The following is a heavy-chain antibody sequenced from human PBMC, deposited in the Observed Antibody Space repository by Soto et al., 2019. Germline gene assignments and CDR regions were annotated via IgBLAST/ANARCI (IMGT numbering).Heavy chain of an antibody. CDR2: IYPGDSDT. CDR3: AASIFYYGMDV. V-gene: IGHV5-51*01. CDR1: GYTFTNYW. J-gene: IGHJ6*02. Sequence: PGESLKISCKGSGYTFTNYWIGWVRQMPGKGLEWMGIIYPGDSDTKYNPSFQGQVTISADKSITTTYLQWSSLKASNTAIYYCAASIFYYGMDVWGQGTTVTVSS.